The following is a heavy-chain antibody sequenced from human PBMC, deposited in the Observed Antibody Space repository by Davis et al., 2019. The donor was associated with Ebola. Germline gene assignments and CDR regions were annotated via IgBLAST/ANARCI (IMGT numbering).Heavy chain of an antibody. V-gene: IGHV3-15*01. CDR2: IKSKADGGTT. CDR3: TTDRGIGIRPLFDW. D-gene: IGHD3-10*01. Sequence: GESLKISCAVSGLTVTDAWMGWVRQAPGKGLEPIGRIKSKADGGTTEYAAPVKGRFTISRDDSKNTVSLQMSSLKTEDTAVYFCTTDRGIGIRPLFDWWGQGTLVTVSS. J-gene: IGHJ4*02. CDR1: GLTVTDAW.